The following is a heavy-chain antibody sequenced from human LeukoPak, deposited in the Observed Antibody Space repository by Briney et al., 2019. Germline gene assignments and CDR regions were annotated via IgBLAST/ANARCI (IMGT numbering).Heavy chain of an antibody. J-gene: IGHJ4*02. Sequence: GASVKVSCKASGGTFSSYAISWVRQAPGQGLEWMGGIIPIFGTANYAQKFQGRVTITADESTSTAYMELSSLRSEDTAVYYCARGACCDILTATDYWGQGTLVTVSS. CDR3: ARGACCDILTATDY. CDR1: GGTFSSYA. CDR2: IIPIFGTA. D-gene: IGHD3-9*01. V-gene: IGHV1-69*01.